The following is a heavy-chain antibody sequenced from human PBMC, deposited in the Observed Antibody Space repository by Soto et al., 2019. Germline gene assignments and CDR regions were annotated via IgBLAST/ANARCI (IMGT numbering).Heavy chain of an antibody. D-gene: IGHD5-18*01. V-gene: IGHV3-23*01. Sequence: GGSLRLSCAASGFTFSSYAMSWVRQAPGKGLEWVSAISGSGGSTYYADSVKGRFTISRDNSKSTLYLQMNSLRAEDTAVYYCAKGTSSIHTYYFDYWGQGTLVTVSS. CDR1: GFTFSSYA. CDR2: ISGSGGST. J-gene: IGHJ4*02. CDR3: AKGTSSIHTYYFDY.